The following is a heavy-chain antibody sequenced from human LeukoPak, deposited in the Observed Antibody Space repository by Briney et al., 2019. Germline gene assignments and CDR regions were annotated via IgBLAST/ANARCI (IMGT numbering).Heavy chain of an antibody. CDR3: ARDPSGDRFQYFDV. J-gene: IGHJ4*02. CDR1: GFTFSNYG. D-gene: IGHD4-17*01. Sequence: GGSLRLSCVASGFTFSNYGFIWVRQAPGKGLEWVSSMTTIDPRIYYADSVRGRFTISRDTDENSLFLQMNSLTAEDTAVYYCARDPSGDRFQYFDVWGQGALVTVSS. CDR2: MTTIDPRI. V-gene: IGHV3-21*01.